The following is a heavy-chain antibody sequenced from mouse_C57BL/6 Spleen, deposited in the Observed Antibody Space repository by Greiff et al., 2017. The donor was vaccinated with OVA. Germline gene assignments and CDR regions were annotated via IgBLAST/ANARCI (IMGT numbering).Heavy chain of an antibody. Sequence: VKLQQPGAELVRPGSSVKLSCKASGYTFTSYWMDWVKQRPGQGLEWIGNIYPSDSETHYNQKFKDKATLTVDKSSSTAYMQLSSLTSEDSAVYYCARDDGYYVFDYWGQGTTLTVSS. CDR3: ARDDGYYVFDY. CDR2: IYPSDSET. CDR1: GYTFTSYW. D-gene: IGHD2-3*01. V-gene: IGHV1-61*01. J-gene: IGHJ2*01.